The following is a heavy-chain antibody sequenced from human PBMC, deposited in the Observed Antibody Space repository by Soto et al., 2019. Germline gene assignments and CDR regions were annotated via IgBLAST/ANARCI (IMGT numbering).Heavy chain of an antibody. D-gene: IGHD6-6*01. CDR3: ARPFYSSSSFDY. CDR1: GGSIRSSRYY. J-gene: IGHJ4*02. V-gene: IGHV4-39*01. CDR2: IYYSGST. Sequence: SETLSLTCTVSGGSIRSSRYYWGWIRQPPGKGLEWIGSIYYSGSTYYNPSLKSRVTISVDTSKNQFSLKLSSVTAADTAVYYCARPFYSSSSFDYRGQGTMVTVSS.